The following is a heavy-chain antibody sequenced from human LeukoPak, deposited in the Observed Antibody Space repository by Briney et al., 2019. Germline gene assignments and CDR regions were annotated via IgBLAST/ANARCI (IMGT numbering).Heavy chain of an antibody. CDR1: GYTFTGYD. J-gene: IGHJ4*02. CDR3: EILKGSSGYHFDY. V-gene: IGHV1-8*01. Sequence: ASVKVSCKASGYTFTGYDINWVRQPTGQGLEWMGWTNPNSGNTGYAHKFQGKVSMTMNTSISTAYMDLSSLRSEDTAVYYCEILKGSSGYHFDYWGQGTLVTVSS. CDR2: TNPNSGNT. D-gene: IGHD3-22*01.